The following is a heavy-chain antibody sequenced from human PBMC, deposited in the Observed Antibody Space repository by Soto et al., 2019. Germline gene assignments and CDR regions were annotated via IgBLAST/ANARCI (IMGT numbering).Heavy chain of an antibody. CDR2: ISAYNGNT. CDR3: ARDISHMITFVGVISPYYYYGMDV. CDR1: GYTFTSYG. V-gene: IGHV1-18*01. J-gene: IGHJ6*02. Sequence: QVQLVQSGAEVKKPGASVKVSCKASGYTFTSYGISWVRQAPGQGLEWMGWISAYNGNTNYAQKLQGRVTMTTDTSTSTAYMELRSLRSDETAVYYCARDISHMITFVGVISPYYYYGMDVWGQGTTVTVSS. D-gene: IGHD3-16*02.